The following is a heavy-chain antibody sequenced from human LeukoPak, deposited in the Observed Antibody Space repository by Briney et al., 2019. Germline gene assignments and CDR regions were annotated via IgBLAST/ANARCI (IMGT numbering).Heavy chain of an antibody. V-gene: IGHV4-38-2*02. D-gene: IGHD6-19*01. CDR1: GYSISSGYY. Sequence: SETLSLTCTVSGYSISSGYYWGWIRQPPGKGLEWIGSIYHSGSTYYNPSLKSRVTISVDTSKNQFSLKLSSVTAADTAVYYCARDQYSSGWYGGYAFDIWGQGTMVTVSS. CDR3: ARDQYSSGWYGGYAFDI. CDR2: IYHSGST. J-gene: IGHJ3*02.